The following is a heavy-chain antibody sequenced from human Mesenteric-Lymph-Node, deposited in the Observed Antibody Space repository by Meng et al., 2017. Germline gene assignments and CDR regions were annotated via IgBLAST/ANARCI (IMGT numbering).Heavy chain of an antibody. Sequence: GGSLRLSCAASAFSISDFNMNWVRQAPGKGLEWVSSISTTSNYLYYADSVKGRLTISRDNAKNSLYLHMNSLRAEDTAVYYCARVLNIDPSGNYYNFFHYGMDVWGQGTTVTVSS. CDR2: ISTTSNYL. D-gene: IGHD3-10*01. J-gene: IGHJ6*02. CDR1: AFSISDFN. CDR3: ARVLNIDPSGNYYNFFHYGMDV. V-gene: IGHV3-21*01.